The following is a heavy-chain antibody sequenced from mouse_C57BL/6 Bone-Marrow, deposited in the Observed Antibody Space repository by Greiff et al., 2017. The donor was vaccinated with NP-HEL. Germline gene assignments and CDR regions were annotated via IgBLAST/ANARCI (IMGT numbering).Heavy chain of an antibody. CDR1: GYTFTSYW. Sequence: QVQLKQPGAELVRPGSSVKLSCKASGYTFTSYWMHWVKQRPIQGLEWIGNIDPSDSETHYNQKFKDKATLTVDKSSSTAYMQLSSLTSEDSAVYYCARWEYYGSYWYFDVWGTGTTVTVSS. V-gene: IGHV1-52*01. CDR2: IDPSDSET. J-gene: IGHJ1*03. CDR3: ARWEYYGSYWYFDV. D-gene: IGHD1-1*01.